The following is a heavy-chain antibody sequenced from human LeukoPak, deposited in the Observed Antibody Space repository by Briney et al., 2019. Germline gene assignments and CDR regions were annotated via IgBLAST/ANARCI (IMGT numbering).Heavy chain of an antibody. Sequence: PGGSLRLSCAASGVTFSSYSMNWVRQAPGKGLEWVSVISGGGGVTFYADSMKGRFTISRDNARNTLYLQMTRLRAEDTAVRYGARAGQGLLAYSFDIWGQGTMVTVSS. CDR1: GVTFSSYS. J-gene: IGHJ3*02. D-gene: IGHD6-25*01. CDR2: ISGGGGVT. V-gene: IGHV3-21*01. CDR3: ARAGQGLLAYSFDI.